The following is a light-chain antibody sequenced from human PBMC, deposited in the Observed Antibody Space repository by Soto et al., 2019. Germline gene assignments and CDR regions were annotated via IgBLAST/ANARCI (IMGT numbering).Light chain of an antibody. V-gene: IGLV1-36*01. CDR3: AAWEDRTKRHV. CDR1: SSNIGSNA. Sequence: QSIVTELPWVTGETWQRVTISYSGSSSNIGSNAVNGYQQFPGKAPKLLIYYDDLLASGESARFSGSQSGTSASLAISGLQSEDEADYYCAAWEDRTKRHVFGTGTKVTVL. J-gene: IGLJ1*01. CDR2: YDD.